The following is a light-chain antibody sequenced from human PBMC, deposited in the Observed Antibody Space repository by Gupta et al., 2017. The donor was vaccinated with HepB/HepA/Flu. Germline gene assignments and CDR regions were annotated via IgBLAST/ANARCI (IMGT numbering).Light chain of an antibody. Sequence: IVMTQSPATLSVSPGERATLSCRASQSVSSNLAWYQQKPGQAPRLLIYGASTRATGIPARFSGSGSGTEFTLTISSRQSEDFAVYYCQQYNNWPPRTFGGGTKVEIK. J-gene: IGKJ4*02. CDR3: QQYNNWPPRT. CDR1: QSVSSN. V-gene: IGKV3-15*01. CDR2: GAS.